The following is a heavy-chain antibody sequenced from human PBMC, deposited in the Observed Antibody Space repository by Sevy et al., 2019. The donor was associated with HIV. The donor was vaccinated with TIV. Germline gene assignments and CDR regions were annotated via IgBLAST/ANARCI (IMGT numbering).Heavy chain of an antibody. V-gene: IGHV3-7*01. CDR1: AFSLSNYY. CDR3: AREGVIYGDDGRDFDDAFDI. CDR2: IKQGGNEQ. D-gene: IGHD2-21*01. J-gene: IGHJ3*02. Sequence: GGSLRLSCAASAFSLSNYYMTWVRQAPGKGLEWVANIKQGGNEQFYLESVKGRFTISRDDSKNSVYLQMTSLRAEDTAVYYCAREGVIYGDDGRDFDDAFDIWGHGTMVTVSS.